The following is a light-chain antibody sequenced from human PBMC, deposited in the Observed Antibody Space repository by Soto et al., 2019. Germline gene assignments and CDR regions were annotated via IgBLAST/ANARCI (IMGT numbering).Light chain of an antibody. CDR3: QQYAHLTFP. V-gene: IGKV1-33*01. Sequence: DIQMTQSPSSLSASVGDRVTITCQASHDINNYLNWYQHNPGKAPKLLIYDASNLETGVPSRFTGSRSGTDFTFTISGLQPEDIATDYGQQYAHLTFPFGLGTMVDIX. J-gene: IGKJ3*01. CDR2: DAS. CDR1: HDINNY.